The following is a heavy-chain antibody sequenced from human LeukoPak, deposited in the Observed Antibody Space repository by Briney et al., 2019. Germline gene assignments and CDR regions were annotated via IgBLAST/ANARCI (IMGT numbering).Heavy chain of an antibody. CDR1: GGSFSGYY. CDR3: ARHRATQPWLLLDS. Sequence: SETLSLTCAVYGGSFSGYYWSWIRQPPGKGLEWIGEINHSGSTNYNPSLKSRVTISVDTSKNQFPLKLSSVTAADTAVYYCARHRATQPWLLLDSWGQGTLVTVSS. CDR2: INHSGST. V-gene: IGHV4-34*01. D-gene: IGHD3-9*01. J-gene: IGHJ4*02.